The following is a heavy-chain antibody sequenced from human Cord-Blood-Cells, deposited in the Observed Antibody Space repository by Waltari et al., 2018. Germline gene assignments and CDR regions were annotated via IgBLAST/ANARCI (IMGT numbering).Heavy chain of an antibody. V-gene: IGHV3-20*04. J-gene: IGHJ4*02. CDR3: ARIGAAGRQGFDY. CDR1: GFTFDDYG. CDR2: NNWNGGSA. Sequence: EVQLVESGGGVVRPGGSLRLSCAASGFTFDDYGMSWVRQAPGKGVEVVSGNNWNGGSAGYADSVKCRFTISRDNAKNSLYLQMNSLRAEDTALYYCARIGAAGRQGFDYWGQGTLVTVSS. D-gene: IGHD6-13*01.